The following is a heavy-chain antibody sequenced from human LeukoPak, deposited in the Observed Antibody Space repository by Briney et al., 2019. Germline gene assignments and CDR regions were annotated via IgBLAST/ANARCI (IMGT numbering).Heavy chain of an antibody. Sequence: SQTLSLTCAISGDSVSSNSAAWNWIRQSPSRGLEWLGRTYYRSEWHNDYAVPVTIRITINTDTSKNQSALHLDSVTPEGTAVYYCGRDSVAFDYWGQGTLVTVSS. J-gene: IGHJ4*02. CDR1: GDSVSSNSAA. V-gene: IGHV6-1*01. CDR2: TYYRSEWHN. CDR3: GRDSVAFDY.